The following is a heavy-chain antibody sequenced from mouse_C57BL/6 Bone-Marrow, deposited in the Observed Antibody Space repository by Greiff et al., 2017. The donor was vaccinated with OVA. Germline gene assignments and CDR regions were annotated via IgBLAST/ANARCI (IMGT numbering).Heavy chain of an antibody. CDR2: ISDGGSYT. J-gene: IGHJ3*01. CDR3: ARDGYLFAY. Sequence: EVKLMESGGGLVKPGGSLKLSCAASGFTFSSYAMSWVRQTPEKRLEWVATISDGGSYTYYPDNVKGRFPISRDNAKNNLYLQMSHLKSEDTAMYYCARDGYLFAYWGQGTLVTVSA. V-gene: IGHV5-4*01. CDR1: GFTFSSYA. D-gene: IGHD2-3*01.